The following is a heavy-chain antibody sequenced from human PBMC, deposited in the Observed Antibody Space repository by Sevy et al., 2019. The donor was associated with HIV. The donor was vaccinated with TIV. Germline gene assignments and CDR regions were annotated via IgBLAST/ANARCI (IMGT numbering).Heavy chain of an antibody. J-gene: IGHJ4*02. CDR1: RFTFSGSA. Sequence: GGSLRLSCAASRFTFSGSAIHWVRQASGKGLEWVGRIRSKSNSHATAYAASVKGRFTISRDDPKNTAYLQMNSLKTEDTAVYYCTRHRLSMVRGIIMAHYFDYWGPGTLVTVSS. V-gene: IGHV3-73*01. CDR2: IRSKSNSHAT. CDR3: TRHRLSMVRGIIMAHYFDY. D-gene: IGHD3-10*01.